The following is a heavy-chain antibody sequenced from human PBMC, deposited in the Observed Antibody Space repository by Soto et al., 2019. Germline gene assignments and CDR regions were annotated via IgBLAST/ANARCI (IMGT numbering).Heavy chain of an antibody. CDR3: AREYYGFLTGYSTDY. V-gene: IGHV3-74*01. Sequence: EVQLVESGGDLVQRGGSLRLSCAASGFPFSSYWMHWVRHTPGKGLDWVARISGDGVTTYYADSVTGRFTVSRDNAKNPFSLKISGLRAENTVFFFCAREYYGFLTGYSTDYGAQGTLVSVSS. J-gene: IGHJ4*02. D-gene: IGHD3-9*01. CDR1: GFPFSSYW. CDR2: ISGDGVTT.